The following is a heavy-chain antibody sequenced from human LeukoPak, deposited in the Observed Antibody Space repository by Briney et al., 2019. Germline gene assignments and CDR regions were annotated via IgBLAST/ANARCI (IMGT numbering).Heavy chain of an antibody. V-gene: IGHV3-23*01. CDR2: ISGSGGST. J-gene: IGHJ4*02. CDR3: AKDRGYSYGSLYYFDY. Sequence: GGSLRLSCAASGFTFSSYAMSWVRQAPGKGLEWVSAISGSGGSTYYAHSVKGRYTISRDNSKNTLYLQMNSLRAEDTAVYYCAKDRGYSYGSLYYFDYWGQGTLVTVSS. D-gene: IGHD5-18*01. CDR1: GFTFSSYA.